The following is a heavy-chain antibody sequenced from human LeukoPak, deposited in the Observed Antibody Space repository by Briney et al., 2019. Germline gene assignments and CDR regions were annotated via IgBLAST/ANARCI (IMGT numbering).Heavy chain of an antibody. CDR2: INPNSGGT. V-gene: IGHV1-2*02. D-gene: IGHD3-22*01. CDR3: ARAYRYYYDSSGWDY. Sequence: GASVKVSCKASGYTFIGYYIHWVRQAPGQGLEWMGWINPNSGGTNYAQKFQGRVTMTRDTSISTAYMELSRLRSDDTAVYYCARAYRYYYDSSGWDYWGQGTLVTVSS. J-gene: IGHJ4*02. CDR1: GYTFIGYY.